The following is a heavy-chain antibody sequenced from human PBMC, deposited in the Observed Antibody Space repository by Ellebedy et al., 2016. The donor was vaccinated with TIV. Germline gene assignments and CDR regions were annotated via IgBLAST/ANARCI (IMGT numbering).Heavy chain of an antibody. CDR2: IIPIFGTS. CDR1: GGTFSSYS. V-gene: IGHV1-69*13. J-gene: IGHJ6*02. Sequence: AASVKVSCKASGGTFSSYSISWVRQAPGQGLEWMGGIIPIFGTSNHAQKFQGRVTITADESTSTAYMELNSLRSEDTAVYYCARAEGYQLLGLRAGYYVMDVWGQGTTVIVSS. D-gene: IGHD2-2*01. CDR3: ARAEGYQLLGLRAGYYVMDV.